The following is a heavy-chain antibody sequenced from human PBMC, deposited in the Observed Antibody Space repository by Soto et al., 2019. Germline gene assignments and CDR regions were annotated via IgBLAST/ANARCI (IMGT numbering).Heavy chain of an antibody. Sequence: QVQLQESGPGLVKPSQTLSLTCTVSGGSISSGGYYWSCSRQHPGSGLDWIGYIYYSGSTYYNTSLKSGVTISLEAYKNLFSLKLNSVCVADSDVYYCARNNLGYCCGGSCYFYYFYYYMDGWGKGISVSV. D-gene: IGHD2-15*01. CDR2: IYYSGST. CDR3: ARNNLGYCCGGSCYFYYFYYYMDG. CDR1: GGSISSGGYY. J-gene: IGHJ6*03. V-gene: IGHV4-31*03.